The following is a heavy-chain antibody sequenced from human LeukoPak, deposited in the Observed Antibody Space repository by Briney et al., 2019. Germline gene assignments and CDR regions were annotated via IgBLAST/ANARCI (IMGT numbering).Heavy chain of an antibody. V-gene: IGHV3-30*18. D-gene: IGHD6-19*01. J-gene: IGHJ4*02. Sequence: PGRSLRLSCAASGFTFSSYGMHWVRQAPGKGLEWEAVISYDGFNPYYADSVKGRFTISRDNSKNTLWLQMNSLRAEDTAVYYCAKVKEMYSSGSYYFDYWGQGTLVTVSS. CDR3: AKVKEMYSSGSYYFDY. CDR2: ISYDGFNP. CDR1: GFTFSSYG.